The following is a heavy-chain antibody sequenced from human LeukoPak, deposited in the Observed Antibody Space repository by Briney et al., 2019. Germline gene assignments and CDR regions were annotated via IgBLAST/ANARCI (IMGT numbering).Heavy chain of an antibody. CDR2: INSDGSST. CDR3: ARWDDSGYYSLDY. D-gene: IGHD3-22*01. J-gene: IGHJ4*02. V-gene: IGHV3-74*01. Sequence: GGSLRLSCAASGFTFSSYWMHWVRQAPGKGLVWVSRINSDGSSTNYADSVKGRFTISRDNAKNTLYLQMNSLRAEDTAVYYCARWDDSGYYSLDYWGQGTLVTVSS. CDR1: GFTFSSYW.